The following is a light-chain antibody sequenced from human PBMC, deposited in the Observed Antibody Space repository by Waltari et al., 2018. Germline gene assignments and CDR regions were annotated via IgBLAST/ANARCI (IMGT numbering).Light chain of an antibody. CDR2: DAS. CDR1: HTINNY. Sequence: DLQMTQSPSTLSASEGDRVTLPCRASHTINNYLAWYQQKPGKAPKLVIYDASSLESGVPSRFSGSGSGTEFTLTISSLQPDDFATYYCQQYDFYSLTFGGGTRVEIK. J-gene: IGKJ4*01. CDR3: QQYDFYSLT. V-gene: IGKV1-5*01.